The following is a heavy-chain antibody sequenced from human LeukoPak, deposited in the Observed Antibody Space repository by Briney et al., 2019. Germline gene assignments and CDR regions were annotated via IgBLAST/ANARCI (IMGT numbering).Heavy chain of an antibody. Sequence: NASQTLSLTCTVSGASISSGSYSWSWIRQPAGKGLEWIGRIYNSGSTNYNPSLKSRVTISVDTSKNQFSLKLSSVTAADTAVYYCARGHCTSGSCSRWFDPWGQGTLVTVSS. D-gene: IGHD2-15*01. J-gene: IGHJ5*02. V-gene: IGHV4-61*02. CDR2: IYNSGST. CDR1: GASISSGSYS. CDR3: ARGHCTSGSCSRWFDP.